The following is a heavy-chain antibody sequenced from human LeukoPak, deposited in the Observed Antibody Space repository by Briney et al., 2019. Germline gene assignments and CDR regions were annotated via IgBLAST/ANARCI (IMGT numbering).Heavy chain of an antibody. V-gene: IGHV3-7*01. Sequence: TGGSLRLSCAASGFTFSNYAMSWVRQAPGKGLEWVANVKQDGSDKYYVDSVKGRFTISRDNAKNSLYLQVNSLRAEDTAVYYCARDPVAGKFDYWGQGTLVTVSS. J-gene: IGHJ4*02. D-gene: IGHD6-19*01. CDR3: ARDPVAGKFDY. CDR1: GFTFSNYA. CDR2: VKQDGSDK.